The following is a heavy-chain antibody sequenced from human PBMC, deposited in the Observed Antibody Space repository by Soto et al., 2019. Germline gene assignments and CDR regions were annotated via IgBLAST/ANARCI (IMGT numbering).Heavy chain of an antibody. CDR2: MYYSAMT. CDR1: GGSIRSHN. J-gene: IGHJ6*03. V-gene: IGHV4-59*08. D-gene: IGHD3-3*01. Sequence: QVQLQESGPGLVKPSETLSLTCSVPGGSIRSHNWSWIRQPPGKGLEWIGCMYYSAMTEYNPSLKRRVTIAPDTSNNKVALRLTSVTAADTAVYYWARNLFDSWKGYPCYYCMDVWGKGTAVTVSS. CDR3: ARNLFDSWKGYPCYYCMDV.